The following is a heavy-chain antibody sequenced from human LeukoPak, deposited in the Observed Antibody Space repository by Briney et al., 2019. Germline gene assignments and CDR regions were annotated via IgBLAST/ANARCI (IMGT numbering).Heavy chain of an antibody. J-gene: IGHJ4*02. CDR2: INPNSGGT. D-gene: IGHD5-18*01. CDR1: GYTFTGYY. CDR3: ARSKQLWLKGHHGNDY. Sequence: ASVKVSCKASGYTFTGYYMHWVRQAPGQGLEWMGRINPNSGGTNYAQKFQGRVTMTRDTSISTAYMELSRLRSDNTAVYYCARSKQLWLKGHHGNDYWGQGTLVTLSS. V-gene: IGHV1-2*06.